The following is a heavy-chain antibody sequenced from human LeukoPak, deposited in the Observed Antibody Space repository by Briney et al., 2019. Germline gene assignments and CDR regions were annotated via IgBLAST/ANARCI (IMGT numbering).Heavy chain of an antibody. V-gene: IGHV3-48*04. CDR1: GFTFSSYS. D-gene: IGHD6-13*01. J-gene: IGHJ4*02. Sequence: GGSLRLSCAASGFTFSSYSMNWVHQAPGKGLEWVSYISSSSSTIYYADSVKGRFTISRDNAKNSLYLQMNSLRAEDTAVYYCARDRWGSSWFFDYWGQGTLVTVSS. CDR2: ISSSSSTI. CDR3: ARDRWGSSWFFDY.